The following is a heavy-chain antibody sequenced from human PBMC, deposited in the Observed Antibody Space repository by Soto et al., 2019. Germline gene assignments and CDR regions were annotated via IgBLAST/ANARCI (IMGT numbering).Heavy chain of an antibody. CDR3: ASKVDYYDSSAYYSADY. CDR1: GGTFSSYA. V-gene: IGHV1-69*13. D-gene: IGHD3-22*01. J-gene: IGHJ4*02. Sequence: GASVKVSCKASGGTFSSYAISWVRQAPGQGLEWMGGIIPIFGTANYAQKFQGRVTITADESTSTAYMELSSLRSEDTAVYYCASKVDYYDSSAYYSADYWGQGTLVTLSS. CDR2: IIPIFGTA.